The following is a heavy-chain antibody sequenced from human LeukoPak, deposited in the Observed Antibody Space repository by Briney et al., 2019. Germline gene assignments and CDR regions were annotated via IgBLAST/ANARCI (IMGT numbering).Heavy chain of an antibody. Sequence: PGGSLRLSCAASGFTFSSYWMSWVRQAPGKGLEWVANIKQDGSEKYYVDSVKGRFTISRDNAKNSLYLQMNSLRAEDTAVYYCARGLYYYGSGSYLYWGQGTLVTVSS. CDR3: ARGLYYYGSGSYLY. CDR1: GFTFSSYW. V-gene: IGHV3-7*04. J-gene: IGHJ4*02. CDR2: IKQDGSEK. D-gene: IGHD3-10*01.